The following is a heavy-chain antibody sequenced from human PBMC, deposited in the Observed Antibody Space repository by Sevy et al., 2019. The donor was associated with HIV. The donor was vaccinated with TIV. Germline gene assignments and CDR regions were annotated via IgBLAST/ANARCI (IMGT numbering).Heavy chain of an antibody. Sequence: ASVKVSCKASGGTFSSYAISWVRQAPGQGLEWMGRIIPIFGTANYAQKFQGRVTITADESTSTAYMELSSLRSEDTAVYYCARDPLSCGGDPPSCNWFDPWGQGTLVTVSS. CDR3: ARDPLSCGGDPPSCNWFDP. CDR2: IIPIFGTA. J-gene: IGHJ5*02. V-gene: IGHV1-69*13. D-gene: IGHD2-21*02. CDR1: GGTFSSYA.